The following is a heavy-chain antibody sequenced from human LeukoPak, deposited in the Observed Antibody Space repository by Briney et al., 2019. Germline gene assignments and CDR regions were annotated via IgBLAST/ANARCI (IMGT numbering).Heavy chain of an antibody. Sequence: GRSLRLSCAASGFTSSSYGMHWVRQAPGKGLEWVAFIWYDGSKQYYADSVKGRFTISRDNSKNTLYLQMNSLRAEDTAVYYCAKDLALYYYDSSGPDYWGQGTLVTVSS. CDR3: AKDLALYYYDSSGPDY. V-gene: IGHV3-33*06. CDR2: IWYDGSKQ. J-gene: IGHJ4*02. D-gene: IGHD3-22*01. CDR1: GFTSSSYG.